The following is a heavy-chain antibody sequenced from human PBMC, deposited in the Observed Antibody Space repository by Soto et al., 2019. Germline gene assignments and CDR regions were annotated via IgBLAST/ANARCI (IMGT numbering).Heavy chain of an antibody. CDR1: GFTFSDYY. CDR2: ISSSSYI. D-gene: IGHD5-12*01. J-gene: IGHJ6*02. V-gene: IGHV3-11*06. CDR3: ARDGGYNTAMTIPYAYDMDV. Sequence: PGGSLRLSCAASGFTFSDYYMSWIRQAPGKGLEWVSYISSSSYIYYADSVKGRFTISRGNARNSLYLQMNSLRAEDTAVYYCARDGGYNTAMTIPYAYDMDVWGQGTTVTVSS.